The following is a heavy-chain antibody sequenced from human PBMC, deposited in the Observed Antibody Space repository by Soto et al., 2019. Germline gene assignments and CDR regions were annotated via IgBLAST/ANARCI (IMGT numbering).Heavy chain of an antibody. D-gene: IGHD3-22*01. CDR1: GFTFSSYA. CDR3: AKDPRITMIVVVITSPYFDY. Sequence: SLRLSCAASGFTFSSYAMSWVRQAPGKGLEWVSAISGSGGSTYYADSVKGRFTISRDNSKNTLYLQMNSLRAEDTAVYYCAKDPRITMIVVVITSPYFDYWGQGTLVTVSS. V-gene: IGHV3-23*01. CDR2: ISGSGGST. J-gene: IGHJ4*02.